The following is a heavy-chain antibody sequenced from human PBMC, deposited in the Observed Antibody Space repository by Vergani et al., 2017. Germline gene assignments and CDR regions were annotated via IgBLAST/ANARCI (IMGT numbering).Heavy chain of an antibody. Sequence: QVRLQESGPGLVKPSETLSLTCSVSGGSMSGYYWSWIRQPPGKELEWIGYMYHSGSTNYNPSLKSPVTISVDTSKNQFSLKLSSVTAADTAVYYCARQGFECSSTSCYSFDYWGQGTLVTVSS. CDR1: GGSMSGYY. V-gene: IGHV4-59*08. CDR2: MYHSGST. J-gene: IGHJ4*02. CDR3: ARQGFECSSTSCYSFDY. D-gene: IGHD2-2*01.